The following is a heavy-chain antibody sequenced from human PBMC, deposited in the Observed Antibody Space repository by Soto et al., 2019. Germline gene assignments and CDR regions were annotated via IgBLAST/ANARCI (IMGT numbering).Heavy chain of an antibody. CDR2: IYYSGST. Sequence: SETLSLTCAVSGGSISSGGYSWSWIRQPPGEGREWIGYIYYSGSTNYNPSLKSRVTISVDTSKTQFSLTLSSVTAADTAVYYCAGGPYFWSGYGWDLGYYYYYGMEVWGQGTTVTVSS. D-gene: IGHD3-3*01. CDR3: AGGPYFWSGYGWDLGYYYYYGMEV. V-gene: IGHV4-61*08. CDR1: GGSISSGGYS. J-gene: IGHJ6*02.